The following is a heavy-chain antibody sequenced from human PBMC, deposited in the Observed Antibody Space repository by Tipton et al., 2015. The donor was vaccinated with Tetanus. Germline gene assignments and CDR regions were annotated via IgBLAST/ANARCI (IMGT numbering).Heavy chain of an antibody. J-gene: IGHJ6*02. Sequence: SLRLSCAASGFTFSSYDMHWVRQATGKGLEWVSAIGTAGDTYYPGSVKGRFTISRENAKNSLYLQMNSLRAGDTAVYYCARAGVTTVRGVSGSWDGMDVWGQGTTVTVSS. CDR2: IGTAGDT. V-gene: IGHV3-13*01. CDR3: ARAGVTTVRGVSGSWDGMDV. D-gene: IGHD3-10*01. CDR1: GFTFSSYD.